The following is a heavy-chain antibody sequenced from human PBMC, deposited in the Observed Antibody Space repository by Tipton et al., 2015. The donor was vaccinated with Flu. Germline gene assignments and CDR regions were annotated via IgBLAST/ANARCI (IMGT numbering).Heavy chain of an antibody. J-gene: IGHJ6*02. CDR2: ISPYTANT. CDR1: GYTFTSFG. Sequence: QVQLVQSGAEVKKPGASVKVSCKASGYTFTSFGVSWVRQAPGRGLEWMGWISPYTANTIYPRNLQGRVTLSTDTSTNTDYMELRSLRSDDTAVYYCARDAVQGVVSHYYHGMEVWGQGTTVTVSS. CDR3: ARDAVQGVVSHYYHGMEV. D-gene: IGHD3-10*01. V-gene: IGHV1-18*01.